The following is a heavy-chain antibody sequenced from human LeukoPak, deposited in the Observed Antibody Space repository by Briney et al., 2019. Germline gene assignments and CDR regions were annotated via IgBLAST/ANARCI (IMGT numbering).Heavy chain of an antibody. CDR1: GFTFSSYA. CDR3: AKDDLREDDAFDI. J-gene: IGHJ3*02. Sequence: GGSLRLSCAASGFTFSSYAMSWVRQAPGKGLEWVSAISGSGGSTYYADSVKGRFTISRGNSKNTLYLQMNSLRAEDTAVYYCAKDDLREDDAFDIWGQGTMVTVSS. V-gene: IGHV3-23*01. CDR2: ISGSGGST.